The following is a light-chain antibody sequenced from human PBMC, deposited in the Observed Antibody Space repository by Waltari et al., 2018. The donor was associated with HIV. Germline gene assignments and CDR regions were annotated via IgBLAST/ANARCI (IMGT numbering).Light chain of an antibody. CDR1: SSNIGSNP. CDR3: AAWDDSLHGYV. Sequence: QSVLTQPPSASGTPGQRVTISCSGSSSNIGSNPINWYRQLPGTAPKLLIYSNNQWPSGVPDRFSGSKSDTSASLAISGLQSEDEADYYCAAWDDSLHGYVFGTGTKVTVV. V-gene: IGLV1-44*01. J-gene: IGLJ1*01. CDR2: SNN.